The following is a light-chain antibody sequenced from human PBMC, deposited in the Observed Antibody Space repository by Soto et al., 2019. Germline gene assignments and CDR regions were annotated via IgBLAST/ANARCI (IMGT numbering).Light chain of an antibody. J-gene: IGLJ3*02. Sequence: QLVLTQPPSVSEAPGQRGTISCSGSNVGNKAVNWYQQLPGKAPKLLLYYDDMLSSGVSDRFSGSKSGTSASLAISGLQNDDDGDYYCAIWDDSVDGWVFGGGTKLTVL. V-gene: IGLV1-36*01. CDR1: NVGNKA. CDR2: YDD. CDR3: AIWDDSVDGWV.